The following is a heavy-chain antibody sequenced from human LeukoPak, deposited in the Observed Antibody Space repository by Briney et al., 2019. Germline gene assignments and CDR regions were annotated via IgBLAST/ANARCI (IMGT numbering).Heavy chain of an antibody. V-gene: IGHV4-34*01. J-gene: IGHJ4*02. CDR2: INHSGST. Sequence: SETLSLTCAVYGGFFSGYYWSWIRQPPGKGLEWIGEINHSGSTNYNPSLKSRVTITVDTSKNQFSLKPSSVTAADTAVYYCARRSPKMTYYYDSSGYYPYWGQGTLVTVSS. CDR1: GGFFSGYY. CDR3: ARRSPKMTYYYDSSGYYPY. D-gene: IGHD3-22*01.